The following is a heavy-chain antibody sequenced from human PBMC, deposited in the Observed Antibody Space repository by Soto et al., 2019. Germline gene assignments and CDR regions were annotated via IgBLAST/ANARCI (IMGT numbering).Heavy chain of an antibody. D-gene: IGHD3-10*01. V-gene: IGHV4-4*02. CDR2: IYHSGST. J-gene: IGHJ6*02. Sequence: SETLSLTCAVSGGSISSSNWWRWVRQPPGKGLEWIGEIYHSGSTNYNPSLKSRVTISVDKSKNQFSLKLSSVTAADTAVYYCARFPGGSGSYYDHYYYGMDVWGQGTTVPVSS. CDR3: ARFPGGSGSYYDHYYYGMDV. CDR1: GGSISSSNW.